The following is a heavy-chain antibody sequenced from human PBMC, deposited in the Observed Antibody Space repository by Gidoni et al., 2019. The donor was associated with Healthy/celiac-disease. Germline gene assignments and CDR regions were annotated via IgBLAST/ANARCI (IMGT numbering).Heavy chain of an antibody. CDR1: GFTFGSYS. CDR3: ARDSGDGGPGYYGMDV. Sequence: EVQMVESGGSLVKTGGALTLSGAAPGFTFGSYSMTWVRQAPWKGLECASSISSSSSYLYYADSVKGRFTSSRDNAKNSLYLQMNSLRAEDTAVYSCARDSGDGGPGYYGMDVWGQGTTVTVSS. J-gene: IGHJ6*02. V-gene: IGHV3-21*01. CDR2: ISSSSSYL. D-gene: IGHD1-26*01.